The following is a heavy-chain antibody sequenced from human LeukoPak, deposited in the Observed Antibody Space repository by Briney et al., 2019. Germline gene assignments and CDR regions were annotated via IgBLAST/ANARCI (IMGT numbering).Heavy chain of an antibody. CDR2: FSGSGVST. CDR1: GFTFSNYA. D-gene: IGHD5-18*01. J-gene: IGHJ6*03. V-gene: IGHV3-23*01. Sequence: GGSLRLSCAASGFTFSNYAMSWVRQAPGKGLEWVSAFSGSGVSTHYADSVKGRFTISRDNSKNTLYLQMNSLTAEDTAVYYCAKFGGVQVRLPSYYYYMDVWGKGTTVTVSS. CDR3: AKFGGVQVRLPSYYYYMDV.